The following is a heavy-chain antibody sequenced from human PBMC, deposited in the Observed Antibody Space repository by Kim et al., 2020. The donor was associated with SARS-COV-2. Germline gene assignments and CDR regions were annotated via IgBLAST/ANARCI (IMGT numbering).Heavy chain of an antibody. V-gene: IGHV4-34*01. D-gene: IGHD4-17*01. J-gene: IGHJ4*02. CDR2: INHSGST. CDR3: ARAGDETSFDY. Sequence: SETLSLTCAVYGGSFSGYYWSWIRQPPGKGLEWIGEINHSGSTNYNPSLKSRVTISVDTSKNQFSLKLSSVTAADTAVYYCARAGDETSFDYWGQGTLVTVSS. CDR1: GGSFSGYY.